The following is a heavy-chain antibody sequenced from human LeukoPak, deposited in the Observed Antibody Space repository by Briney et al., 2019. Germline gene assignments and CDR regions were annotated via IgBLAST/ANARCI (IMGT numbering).Heavy chain of an antibody. D-gene: IGHD4-17*01. J-gene: IGHJ4*02. CDR1: GFTFSSYG. V-gene: IGHV3-7*01. CDR3: ARVSPSTVTTLQYFDY. CDR2: IKQDGSEK. Sequence: GGTLRLSCAASGFTFSSYGMSWVRQAPGKGLEWVANIKQDGSEKYYVDSVKGRFTISRDNAKNSLYLQMNSLRAEDTAVYYCARVSPSTVTTLQYFDYWGQGTLVSVSS.